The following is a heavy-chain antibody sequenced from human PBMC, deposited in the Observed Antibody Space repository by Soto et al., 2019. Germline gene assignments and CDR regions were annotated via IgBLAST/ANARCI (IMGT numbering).Heavy chain of an antibody. V-gene: IGHV4-4*02. CDR3: ASGALYTNIVVVVAADTQPQYYFDY. J-gene: IGHJ4*02. CDR2: IFHSGST. CDR1: GGSISSSNW. D-gene: IGHD2-15*01. Sequence: SETLSLTCAVSGGSISSSNWWSWVRQPPGKGLEWLGEIFHSGSTNYNPSLKSRATISVDKSKNQFSLKLSSVTAADTAVYYCASGALYTNIVVVVAADTQPQYYFDYWGQGTLVTVSS.